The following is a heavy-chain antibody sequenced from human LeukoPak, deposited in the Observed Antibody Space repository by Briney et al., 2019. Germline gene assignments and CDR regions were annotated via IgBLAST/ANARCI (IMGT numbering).Heavy chain of an antibody. D-gene: IGHD5-18*01. Sequence: GESPKISCKGSGYSFTSYWIGWVRPMPGQGLEWMGIIYPGYYDTRSSPSFQGQVTISADKSISTAYLQWSSLKASDTAMYYCARLVDTAMALSIWGQGTMVTVSS. CDR1: GYSFTSYW. J-gene: IGHJ3*02. V-gene: IGHV5-51*01. CDR3: ARLVDTAMALSI. CDR2: IYPGYYDT.